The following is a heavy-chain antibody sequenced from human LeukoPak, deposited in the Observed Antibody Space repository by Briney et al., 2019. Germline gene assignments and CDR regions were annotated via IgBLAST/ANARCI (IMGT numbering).Heavy chain of an antibody. J-gene: IGHJ5*02. CDR1: GFIFNNYG. Sequence: GGSLRLSCAASGFIFNNYGMHWVRQAPGKGLEWVAVISYDGSNKYYADSVKGRFTISRDNSKNTLYLQMNSLRAEDTAVYYCARDSPYSSSNWFDPWGQGTLVTVSS. V-gene: IGHV3-30*03. CDR3: ARDSPYSSSNWFDP. D-gene: IGHD6-6*01. CDR2: ISYDGSNK.